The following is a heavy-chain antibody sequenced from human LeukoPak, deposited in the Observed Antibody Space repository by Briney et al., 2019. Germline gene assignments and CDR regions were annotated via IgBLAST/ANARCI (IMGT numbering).Heavy chain of an antibody. J-gene: IGHJ4*02. D-gene: IGHD3-10*01. V-gene: IGHV1-18*01. CDR2: ISAYNGNT. CDR3: ARDGYYYGSGSYGSIY. CDR1: GYTFTSYG. Sequence: ASVKVSCKASGYTFTSYGISWVRQAPGQGLEWMGWISAYNGNTNYAQRLQGRVTMTTDTSTSTAYMELRSLRSDDTAVYYCARDGYYYGSGSYGSIYWGQGTLVTVSS.